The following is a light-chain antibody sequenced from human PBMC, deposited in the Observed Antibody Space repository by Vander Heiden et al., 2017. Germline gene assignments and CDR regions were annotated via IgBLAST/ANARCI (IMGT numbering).Light chain of an antibody. CDR2: AAS. Sequence: DIQMTQSPSSLSASVGDRVTITCRASQSISSYLNWYQQKPGKAPKLLIYAASSLQSGVPSRFSGSGSGTDFTLTINSLQPEDFATYYCQQSYSNFKTFGQGTKLEIK. J-gene: IGKJ2*01. CDR3: QQSYSNFKT. CDR1: QSISSY. V-gene: IGKV1-39*01.